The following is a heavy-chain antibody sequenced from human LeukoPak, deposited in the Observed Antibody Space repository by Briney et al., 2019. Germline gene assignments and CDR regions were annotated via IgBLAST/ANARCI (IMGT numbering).Heavy chain of an antibody. CDR1: GGSISSYS. Sequence: KPSETLSLTCSVSGGSISSYSWGWIRQPPGKGLEWIAYIYTSGSTNYNPSLKSRVTISVDTSKNQFSLNLSAVTAADTAVYYCARLRDYSLKDWGQGTLLTVSS. D-gene: IGHD4-11*01. V-gene: IGHV4-4*09. J-gene: IGHJ4*02. CDR3: ARLRDYSLKD. CDR2: IYTSGST.